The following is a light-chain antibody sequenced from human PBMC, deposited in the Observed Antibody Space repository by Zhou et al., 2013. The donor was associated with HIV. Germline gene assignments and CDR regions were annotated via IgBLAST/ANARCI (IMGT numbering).Light chain of an antibody. CDR3: QQSHSSPYT. V-gene: IGKV1-39*01. J-gene: IGKJ2*01. CDR1: QSISSY. CDR2: AAS. Sequence: DIQMTQSPSSLSVSVGGRVTITCRASQSISSYLNWYQQKPGKAPKLLIYAASSLQSGVPSRFSGSGSGTDFTLTISSLQPEDFAIYYCQQSHSSPYTFGLGTRL.